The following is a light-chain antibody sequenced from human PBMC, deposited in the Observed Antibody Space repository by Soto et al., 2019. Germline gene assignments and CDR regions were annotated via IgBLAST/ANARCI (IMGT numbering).Light chain of an antibody. CDR2: AAS. CDR3: QQTFNLPRT. Sequence: DIQMTHSPSSLPASVVDTITITFLASQSISSSLNWFQHSPGQPPKLLLFAASNLHAGVPPRFSGSGSGTSFSLTIRSLQPEDFATYYCQQTFNLPRTFGPGTKV. V-gene: IGKV1-39*01. CDR1: QSISSS. J-gene: IGKJ1*01.